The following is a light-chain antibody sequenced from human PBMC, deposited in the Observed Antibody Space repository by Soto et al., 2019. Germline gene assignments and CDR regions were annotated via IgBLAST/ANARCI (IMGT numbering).Light chain of an antibody. CDR1: SSDVGASNS. CDR3: TSYNSIYV. CDR2: DVT. Sequence: QSVLTQPASGSGAPGQSITISCTGTSSDVGASNSVSWYQQHPDKAPKLMIYDVTNRPSGVSIRFSGSKSGNTASLTISGLQAEDEADYYCTSYNSIYVFGTGTKVTV. V-gene: IGLV2-14*01. J-gene: IGLJ1*01.